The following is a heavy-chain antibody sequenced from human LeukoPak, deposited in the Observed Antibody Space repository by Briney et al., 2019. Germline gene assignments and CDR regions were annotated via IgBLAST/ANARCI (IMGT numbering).Heavy chain of an antibody. Sequence: GEPLRLSCAASGFTFSSFTMNLVRQAPGQGLEWVSSISSSSRYIYYGDSVIDRFTISKDNSKNSLYLQMNSLRAEDTAVYSCARGGSDPVSGRYYGGGAFDIWGQGTMVTVSS. D-gene: IGHD1-26*01. CDR2: ISSSSRYI. CDR1: GFTFSSFT. V-gene: IGHV3-21*01. CDR3: ARGGSDPVSGRYYGGGAFDI. J-gene: IGHJ3*02.